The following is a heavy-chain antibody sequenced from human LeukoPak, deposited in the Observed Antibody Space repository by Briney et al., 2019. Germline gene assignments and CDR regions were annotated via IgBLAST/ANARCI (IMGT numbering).Heavy chain of an antibody. J-gene: IGHJ4*02. CDR3: ARDPTIAVAGASFDY. CDR2: TSSSGSTI. CDR1: GFTFSSYE. V-gene: IGHV3-48*03. Sequence: PGGSLRLSCAASGFTFSSYEMNWVRQAPGKGLEWVSYTSSSGSTIYYADSVKGRFTISRDNAKNSLYLQMNSLRAEDTAVYYCARDPTIAVAGASFDYWGQGTLVTVSS. D-gene: IGHD6-19*01.